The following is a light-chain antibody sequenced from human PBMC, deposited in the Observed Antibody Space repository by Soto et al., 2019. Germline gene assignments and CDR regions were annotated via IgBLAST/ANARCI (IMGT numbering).Light chain of an antibody. CDR1: QSISSY. V-gene: IGKV3-11*01. J-gene: IGKJ4*01. Sequence: EIVLTQSPVTLSLSPGERATLSCRASQSISSYLVWYQQKRGQAPRLLIYDASNRATGIPARFSGSGSGTDFTLTISSLEPEDFAVYYCQQRKNWPLTFGGGTEVEIK. CDR3: QQRKNWPLT. CDR2: DAS.